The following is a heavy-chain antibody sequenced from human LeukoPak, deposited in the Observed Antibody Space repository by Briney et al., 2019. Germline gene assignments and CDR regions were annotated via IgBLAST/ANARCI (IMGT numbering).Heavy chain of an antibody. V-gene: IGHV4-34*01. Sequence: SETLSLTCTVSGGSISSYYWSWIRQPPGKGLEWIGEINHSGSTNYNPSLKSRVTISVDTSKNQFSLKLSSVTAADTAVYYCARAARLAFDIWGQGTMVTVSS. CDR3: ARAARLAFDI. J-gene: IGHJ3*02. CDR1: GGSISSYY. D-gene: IGHD2-21*02. CDR2: INHSGST.